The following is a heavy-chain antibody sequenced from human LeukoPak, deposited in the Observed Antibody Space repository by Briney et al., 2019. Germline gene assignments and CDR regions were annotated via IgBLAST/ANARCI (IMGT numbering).Heavy chain of an antibody. Sequence: SETLSLTCTVSGGSISSSSYYWGWIRQPPGKGLEWIGSIYYSGSTYYNPSLKSRVTLSVDTSKNQFSLNLTSLTAADTAIYFCARTEPGPYYFDYWGPGIPVTVSS. J-gene: IGHJ4*02. CDR1: GGSISSSSYY. D-gene: IGHD1-14*01. CDR3: ARTEPGPYYFDY. CDR2: IYYSGST. V-gene: IGHV4-39*07.